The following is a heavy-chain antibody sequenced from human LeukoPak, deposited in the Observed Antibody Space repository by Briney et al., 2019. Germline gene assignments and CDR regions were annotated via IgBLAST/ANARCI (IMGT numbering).Heavy chain of an antibody. CDR2: ISGSGGST. Sequence: GGSLRLSCVASGFTFSTYGMSWVRQAPGKGLEWVSAISGSGGSTYYADSVKGRFTISGDNSKNTLYLQMNSLKTEDTAVYYCTTPDKPLGFCSGGSCSLGCSWGRGTTVTISS. D-gene: IGHD2-15*01. V-gene: IGHV3-23*01. J-gene: IGHJ6*04. CDR1: GFTFSTYG. CDR3: TTPDKPLGFCSGGSCSLGCS.